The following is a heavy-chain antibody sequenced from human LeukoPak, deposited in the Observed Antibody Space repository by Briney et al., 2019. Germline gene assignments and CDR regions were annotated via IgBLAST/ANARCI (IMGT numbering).Heavy chain of an antibody. CDR1: EFTVSSTY. V-gene: IGHV3-66*01. D-gene: IGHD3-22*01. Sequence: SGGSLRLSCAASEFTVSSTYMSWVRQPPGKGLEWVSLIHSNGNTYYADSVKGRFTSSRDNAKNSVYLQMNSLRAEDTAVYYCARSSGYPFFDYWGQGTLVTVSS. CDR3: ARSSGYPFFDY. J-gene: IGHJ4*02. CDR2: IHSNGNT.